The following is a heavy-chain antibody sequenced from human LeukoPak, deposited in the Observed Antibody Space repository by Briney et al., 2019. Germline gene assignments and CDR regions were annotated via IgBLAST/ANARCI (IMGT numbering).Heavy chain of an antibody. CDR3: ARLAYYYGSGSYRTYYYMDV. Sequence: SETLSLTCTVSGGSISSYYWSWIRQPPGKGLEWIGYIYTSGSTNYNPSPKSRVTISVDTSKNQFSLKLSSVTAADTAVYYCARLAYYYGSGSYRTYYYMDVWGKGTTVTVSS. CDR2: IYTSGST. V-gene: IGHV4-4*09. CDR1: GGSISSYY. D-gene: IGHD3-10*01. J-gene: IGHJ6*03.